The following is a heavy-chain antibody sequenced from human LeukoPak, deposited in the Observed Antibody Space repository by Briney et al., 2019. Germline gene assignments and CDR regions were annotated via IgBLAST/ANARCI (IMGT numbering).Heavy chain of an antibody. J-gene: IGHJ4*02. Sequence: GGSLRLSCAASGFTFSSYSMNWVRQAPGKGLEWVSSISSSSSYIYYADSVKGRFTISRDNAKNSPYLQMNSLRAEDTAVYYCARDRASSSPHHFDYWGQGTLVTVSS. V-gene: IGHV3-21*01. CDR3: ARDRASSSPHHFDY. CDR1: GFTFSSYS. CDR2: ISSSSSYI. D-gene: IGHD6-6*01.